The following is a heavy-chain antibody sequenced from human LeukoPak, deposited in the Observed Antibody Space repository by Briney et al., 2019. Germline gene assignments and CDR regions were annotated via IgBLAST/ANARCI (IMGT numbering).Heavy chain of an antibody. J-gene: IGHJ4*02. V-gene: IGHV4-59*01. CDR2: IYYSGST. CDR1: GGSISSYY. CDR3: ARGYSSGFDFDY. D-gene: IGHD6-19*01. Sequence: SETLSLTCTVSGGSISSYYCSWIRQPPGKGLEWIGYIYYSGSTNYNPSLKSRVTISVDTSRNQFSLRLSSVTAADTAVYYCARGYSSGFDFDYWGQGTLVTVSS.